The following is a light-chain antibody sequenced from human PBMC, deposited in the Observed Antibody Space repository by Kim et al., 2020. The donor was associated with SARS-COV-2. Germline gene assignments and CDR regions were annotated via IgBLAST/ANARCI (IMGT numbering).Light chain of an antibody. J-gene: IGKJ5*01. CDR3: LQHNTYPIT. CDR2: GAS. Sequence: ASVGDRVTITGRSSQDIRNDLGWYQQNPGGAPKRLIYGASSLQSGVPSSFSCSGSGTEFTLTISSLQPEDFATYFCLQHNTYPITFGQGTRLEIK. V-gene: IGKV1-17*01. CDR1: QDIRND.